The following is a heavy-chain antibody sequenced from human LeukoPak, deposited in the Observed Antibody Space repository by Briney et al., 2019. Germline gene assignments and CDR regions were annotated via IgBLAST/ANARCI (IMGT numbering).Heavy chain of an antibody. J-gene: IGHJ4*02. CDR2: IYTSGST. D-gene: IGHD2-21*02. V-gene: IGHV4-4*07. CDR3: ARGHSSVVTAIPYYFDY. Sequence: PSETLSLTCTVSGGSISSYYWSWIRQPAGKGLEWIGRIYTSGSTNYNPSLKSRVTISVDTSKNQVSLKVRSVTAADTAVYYCARGHSSVVTAIPYYFDYWGRGTLVTVSS. CDR1: GGSISSYY.